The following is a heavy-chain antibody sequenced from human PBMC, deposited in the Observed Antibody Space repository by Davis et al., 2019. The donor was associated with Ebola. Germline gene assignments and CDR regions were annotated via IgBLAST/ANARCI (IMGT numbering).Heavy chain of an antibody. Sequence: MPSETLSLTCAVYGGSFSGYYWSWIRQPPGKGLEWIGEINHSGSTNYNPSLKSRVTISVDTSKNQFSLKLSSVTAADTAVYYCAREGIVVVVAATQGYNWFDPWGQGTLVTVSS. J-gene: IGHJ5*02. CDR2: INHSGST. D-gene: IGHD2-15*01. CDR1: GGSFSGYY. V-gene: IGHV4-34*01. CDR3: AREGIVVVVAATQGYNWFDP.